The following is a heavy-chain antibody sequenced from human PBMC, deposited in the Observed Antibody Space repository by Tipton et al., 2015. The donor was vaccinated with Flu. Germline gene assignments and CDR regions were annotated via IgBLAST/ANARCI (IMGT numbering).Heavy chain of an antibody. J-gene: IGHJ4*02. CDR3: ARSTYHYGSGSSDY. V-gene: IGHV4-38-2*01. CDR1: GYSIRSGYY. CDR2: IHQSGTT. D-gene: IGHD3-10*01. Sequence: LRLSCAVSGYSIRSGYYWDWIRQPPEKGLEWIGSIHQSGTTYYKSSLKSRATISVDTSKNQFSLKLSSVTAADTAVYYCARSTYHYGSGSSDYWGQGTLVTVSS.